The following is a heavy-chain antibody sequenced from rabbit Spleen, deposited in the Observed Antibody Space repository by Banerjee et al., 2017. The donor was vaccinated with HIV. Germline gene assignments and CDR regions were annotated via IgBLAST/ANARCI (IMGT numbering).Heavy chain of an antibody. CDR3: ARVDDVDGNGGGYAGYFDL. Sequence: QSLEESGGDLVKPGASLTLTCIASGFSFSSSYYMCWVRQAPGKGLECVACIYGGSGGSSYYASWAKGRFTISRSTSLNTVTLQLNSLTGADTATYFCARVDDVDGNGGGYAGYFDLWGQGTLVTVS. J-gene: IGHJ4*01. CDR1: GFSFSSSYY. V-gene: IGHV1S40*01. D-gene: IGHD6-1*01. CDR2: IYGGSGGSS.